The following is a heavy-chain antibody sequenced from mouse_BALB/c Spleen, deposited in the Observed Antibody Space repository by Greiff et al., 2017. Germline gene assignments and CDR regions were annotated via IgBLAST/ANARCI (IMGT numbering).Heavy chain of an antibody. D-gene: IGHD1-1*01. Sequence: EVQLQQSGAELVRSGASVKLSCTASGFNIKDYYMHWVKQRPEQGLEWIGWIDPENGDTEYAPKFQGKATMAADTSSNTAYLQLSSLTSEDTAVYYCNGYFSLRYRDYWGQGTTLTVSA. CDR1: GFNIKDYY. CDR3: NGYFSLRYRDY. J-gene: IGHJ2*01. V-gene: IGHV14-4*02. CDR2: IDPENGDT.